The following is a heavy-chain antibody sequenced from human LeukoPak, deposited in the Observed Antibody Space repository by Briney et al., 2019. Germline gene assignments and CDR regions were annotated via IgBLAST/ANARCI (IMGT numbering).Heavy chain of an antibody. CDR3: ARRFNYYDSSGYYQGFYFDY. V-gene: IGHV1-18*01. Sequence: ASVKVSCKASGYTFTSYGTNWVRQAPGQGLEWMGWISAYAQKFQGRVTMTIDTSTGTAYMELRSLRSDDTAVYYCARRFNYYDSSGYYQGFYFDYWGLGTLVTVSS. CDR1: GYTFTSYG. J-gene: IGHJ4*02. CDR2: ISAY. D-gene: IGHD3-22*01.